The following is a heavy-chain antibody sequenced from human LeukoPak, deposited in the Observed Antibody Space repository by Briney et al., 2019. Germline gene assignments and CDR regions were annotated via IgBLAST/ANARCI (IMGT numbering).Heavy chain of an antibody. D-gene: IGHD1-26*01. CDR3: ARKGNSGSSFDY. CDR1: GFTFSSYA. CDR2: ISSNGGST. Sequence: PGGSLRLSCAASGFTFSSYAMHWVRQAPGKGLEYVSAISSNGGSTYYANSVKGRFTISRDNSKNTLYLQMGSLRAEDMAVYYCARKGNSGSSFDYWGQGTLVTVSS. V-gene: IGHV3-64*01. J-gene: IGHJ4*02.